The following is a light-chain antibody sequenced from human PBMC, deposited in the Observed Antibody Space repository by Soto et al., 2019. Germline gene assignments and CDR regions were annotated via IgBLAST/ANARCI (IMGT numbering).Light chain of an antibody. CDR2: DTS. CDR1: RDITTS. CDR3: QQYDSVPPYT. V-gene: IGKV1-33*01. Sequence: DVQLTQSPSSLSASVGDRVTITCQASRDITTSLNWYQQHPGRAPRLLIYDTSYLEIGVPSRFSASGSGTDFTLTITSLQPEDFATYYCQQYDSVPPYTFGQGTKLDI. J-gene: IGKJ2*01.